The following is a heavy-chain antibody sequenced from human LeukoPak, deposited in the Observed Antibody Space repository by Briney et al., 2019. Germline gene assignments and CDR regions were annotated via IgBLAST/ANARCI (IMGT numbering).Heavy chain of an antibody. Sequence: GGSLRLSCSAFRFTFNTYAMHWVRQAPGKGLEYVSAISSNGGTTNYADSVRGRFTISRDNSKNTLYLQLSALRAEDTALYYCVGYASGSYKVDYWGQGTLVIVSS. CDR1: RFTFNTYA. D-gene: IGHD3-10*01. CDR3: VGYASGSYKVDY. V-gene: IGHV3-64D*06. J-gene: IGHJ4*02. CDR2: ISSNGGTT.